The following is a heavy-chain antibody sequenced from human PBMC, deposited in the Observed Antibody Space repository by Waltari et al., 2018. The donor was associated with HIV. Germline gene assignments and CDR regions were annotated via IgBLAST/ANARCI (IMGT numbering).Heavy chain of an antibody. CDR3: ARTLVSSGLVRFDP. CDR2: INTDTGNP. Sequence: KASGYSITSHAINWVRQAPGQGLEWMGWINTDTGNPTYAPGFTGRFVFSVDSTVRTAYLQISSLMVDDTAVYYCARTLVSSGLVRFDPWGQGTLVTVSS. J-gene: IGHJ5*02. D-gene: IGHD6-6*01. CDR1: GYSITSHA. V-gene: IGHV7-4-1*02.